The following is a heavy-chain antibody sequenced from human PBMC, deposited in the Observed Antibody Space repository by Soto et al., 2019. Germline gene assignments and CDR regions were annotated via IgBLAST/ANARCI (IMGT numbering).Heavy chain of an antibody. CDR2: TYYRSKWYN. CDR1: GDSVSSNSAA. Sequence: SQTLSLTCAISGDSVSSNSAAWNWIRQSPSRGLEWLGRTYYRSKWYNDYAVSVKSRITINPDTSKNQFSLQLNSVTPEDTAVYYCARDRYCSGGSCSNLFDPWGQGTLVNVSS. V-gene: IGHV6-1*01. CDR3: ARDRYCSGGSCSNLFDP. D-gene: IGHD2-15*01. J-gene: IGHJ5*02.